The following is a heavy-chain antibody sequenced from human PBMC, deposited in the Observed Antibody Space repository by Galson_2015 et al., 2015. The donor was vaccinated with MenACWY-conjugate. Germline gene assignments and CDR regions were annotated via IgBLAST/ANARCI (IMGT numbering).Heavy chain of an antibody. CDR3: AKGANYYDSSGKRYDAFDI. J-gene: IGHJ3*02. V-gene: IGHV3-23*01. CDR1: GFTFSKCV. Sequence: SLRLSCAASGFTFSKCVMSWVRQAQGKGLEWVSGISGSGGDIDYADSVKGRFTISRDNSKNTVYLQMNSLRAEDTAVYHCAKGANYYDSSGKRYDAFDIWGQGTMVTVSS. D-gene: IGHD3-22*01. CDR2: ISGSGGDI.